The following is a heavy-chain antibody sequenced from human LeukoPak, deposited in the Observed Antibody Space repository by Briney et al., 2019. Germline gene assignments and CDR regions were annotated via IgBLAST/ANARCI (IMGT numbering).Heavy chain of an antibody. CDR3: ARVYGAGYDFRGAFDI. J-gene: IGHJ3*02. V-gene: IGHV4-59*01. CDR2: IYYSGST. CDR1: GGSISSYY. D-gene: IGHD5-12*01. Sequence: SETLSLTCTVSGGSISSYYWSWIRQPPGKGLEWIGYIYYSGSTNYNPSLKGRVTISVDTSKNQFSLKLSSVTAADTAVYYCARVYGAGYDFRGAFDIWGQGTMVTVS.